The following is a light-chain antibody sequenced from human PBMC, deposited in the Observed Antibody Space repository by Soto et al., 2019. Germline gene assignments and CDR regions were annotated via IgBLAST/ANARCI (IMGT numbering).Light chain of an antibody. Sequence: DIVMTQSPDSLAVSLGERATINCKSSQSILHSSNNKNYLAWYQQQPGQPHKLLLYWASTRESGVPDRFSGSGYGADFTLTISSRQAEDVAAYYCQQYYNTPWTFGQGTKVEIK. CDR2: WAS. V-gene: IGKV4-1*01. CDR1: QSILHSSNNKNY. CDR3: QQYYNTPWT. J-gene: IGKJ1*01.